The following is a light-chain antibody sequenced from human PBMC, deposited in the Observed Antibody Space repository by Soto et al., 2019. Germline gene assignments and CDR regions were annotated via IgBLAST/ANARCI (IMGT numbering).Light chain of an antibody. J-gene: IGLJ3*02. V-gene: IGLV2-14*01. CDR3: SSCTTSNTWV. CDR1: SSDVGGYNY. Sequence: QSALTQPASVSGSPGQSITISCTGTSSDVGGYNYVSWYQQHPGKAPNLMISEVSNRPSGVSNRFSGSKSGNTASLSISGLQAEDEADYYCSSCTTSNTWVFGGGTKVTVL. CDR2: EVS.